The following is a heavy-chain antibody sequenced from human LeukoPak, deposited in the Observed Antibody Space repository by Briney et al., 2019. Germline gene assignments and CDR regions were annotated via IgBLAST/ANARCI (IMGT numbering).Heavy chain of an antibody. Sequence: PSETLFLTCTVSGGSISSGGYYWSWIRQHPGKGLEWIGYIYYSGNTYYKSSLKSRVTMSVDTSKNQVSLKVSPVTAADTAVYYCARSVIRTTIVGETTFRVSYFDYWGQGTLVTVSS. J-gene: IGHJ4*02. CDR2: IYYSGNT. CDR1: GGSISSGGYY. D-gene: IGHD1-26*01. CDR3: ARSVIRTTIVGETTFRVSYFDY. V-gene: IGHV4-31*03.